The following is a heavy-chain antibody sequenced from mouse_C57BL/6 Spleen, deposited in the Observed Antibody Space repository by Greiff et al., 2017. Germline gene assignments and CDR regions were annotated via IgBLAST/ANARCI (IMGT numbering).Heavy chain of an antibody. D-gene: IGHD2-3*01. CDR2: INPNNGGT. CDR3: ARRLYDGYYEGFYYAMDY. J-gene: IGHJ4*01. CDR1: GYSFTDYN. Sequence: EVKLVESGPELVKPGASVKISCKASGYSFTDYNMNWVKQSNGKSLEWIGVINPNNGGTIYNQKFKGKATLTVDKSSSTAYMELRSLTSEDTAVYYCARRLYDGYYEGFYYAMDYWGQGTSVTVSS. V-gene: IGHV1-18*01.